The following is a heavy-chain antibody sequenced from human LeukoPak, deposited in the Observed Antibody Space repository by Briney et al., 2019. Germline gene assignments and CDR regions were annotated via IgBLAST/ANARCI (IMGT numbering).Heavy chain of an antibody. CDR2: IYYSGST. CDR1: GGSISSSSYY. J-gene: IGHJ6*03. Sequence: SETLSLTCTVSGGSISSSSYYWGWIRQPPGKGLEWIGSIYYSGSTYYNPSLKRRVTISVDTSKNQFSLKLSSVTAADTAVYYCARGRVVPAAMAYYYYYYYMDVWGKGTTVTVSS. V-gene: IGHV4-39*01. D-gene: IGHD2-2*01. CDR3: ARGRVVPAAMAYYYYYYYMDV.